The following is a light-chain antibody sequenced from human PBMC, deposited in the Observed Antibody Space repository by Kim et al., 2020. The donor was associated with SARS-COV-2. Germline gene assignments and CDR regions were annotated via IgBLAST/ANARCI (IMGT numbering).Light chain of an antibody. CDR1: SCNIGKNY. CDR2: DNN. CDR3: GTWDSSLSAVV. V-gene: IGLV1-51*01. Sequence: GQKVTIACSGSSCNIGKNYVSWYQQRPKTAPKLLIYDNNERPSGIPDRFSGSKSGTSATLGITGLQTGDEADYYCGTWDSSLSAVVFGGGTQLTVL. J-gene: IGLJ2*01.